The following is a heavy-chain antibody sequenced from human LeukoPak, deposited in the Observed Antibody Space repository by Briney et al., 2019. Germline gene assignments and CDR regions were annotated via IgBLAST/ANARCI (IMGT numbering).Heavy chain of an antibody. CDR2: ISSSSSYI. V-gene: IGHV3-21*01. Sequence: GGSLRLSCAASGFTFSSYSMNWVRQAPGKGLELVSSISSSSSYIYYADSVKGRFTISRDNAKNSLYLQMNSLRAEDTAVYYCAGEDSSGYYYQGSLDYWGQGTLVTVSS. D-gene: IGHD3-22*01. CDR3: AGEDSSGYYYQGSLDY. J-gene: IGHJ4*02. CDR1: GFTFSSYS.